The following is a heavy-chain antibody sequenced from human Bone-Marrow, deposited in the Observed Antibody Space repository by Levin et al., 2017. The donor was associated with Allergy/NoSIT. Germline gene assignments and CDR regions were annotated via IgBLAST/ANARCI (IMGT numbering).Heavy chain of an antibody. D-gene: IGHD3-10*01. CDR3: ARDYYYGSGSYYNENDAFDI. CDR1: GFTFSDHY. V-gene: IGHV3-72*01. CDR2: TRNKANSYTT. J-gene: IGHJ3*02. Sequence: GGSLRLSCAASGFTFSDHYMDWVRQAPGKGLEWVGRTRNKANSYTTEYAASVKGRFTISRDDSKNSLYLQMNSLKTEDTAVYYCARDYYYGSGSYYNENDAFDIWGQGTMVTVSS.